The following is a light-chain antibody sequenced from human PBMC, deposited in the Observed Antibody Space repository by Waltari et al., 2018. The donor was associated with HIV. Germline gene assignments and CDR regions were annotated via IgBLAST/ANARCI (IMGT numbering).Light chain of an antibody. J-gene: IGLJ1*01. CDR3: SSFTSDFTFV. V-gene: IGLV2-14*01. CDR2: DVS. Sequence: QSALTQPASVSGSPGQSIAIACTGTTRDVGGSNYVSWFQQHPDEAPKLIIYDVSERPSSISDRFSGSKSANTASLTISGLQPEDEADYYCSSFTSDFTFVFGTGTRVTVL. CDR1: TRDVGGSNY.